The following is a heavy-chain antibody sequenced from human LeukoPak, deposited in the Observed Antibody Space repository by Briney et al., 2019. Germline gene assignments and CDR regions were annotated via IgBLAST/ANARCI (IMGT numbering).Heavy chain of an antibody. J-gene: IGHJ3*02. D-gene: IGHD2-2*01. Sequence: PGGSLRLSCAASGFTFSSYAMHWVRQAPGKGLEWVAVISYDGSNKYYADSVKGRFTISRDNSKNTLYLQMNSLRAEDTAVYYCARDDIVVVPAAHGDAFDIWGQGTMVTVSS. V-gene: IGHV3-30-3*01. CDR3: ARDDIVVVPAAHGDAFDI. CDR1: GFTFSSYA. CDR2: ISYDGSNK.